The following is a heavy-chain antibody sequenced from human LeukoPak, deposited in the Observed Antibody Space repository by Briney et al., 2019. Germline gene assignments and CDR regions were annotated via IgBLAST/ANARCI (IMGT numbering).Heavy chain of an antibody. CDR2: IYNSGST. CDR1: GGSIRRSHW. V-gene: IGHV4-4*02. J-gene: IGHJ5*02. Sequence: PSETLSLTCAVSGGSIRRSHWWSWVRQPPGQGLEWLAEIYNSGSTNYNPSLKSRLTISEDKSKNQSSLKLSSVTAADTAVYYCARVTYDNWFDPWGQGTLVTVSS. CDR3: ARVTYDNWFDP.